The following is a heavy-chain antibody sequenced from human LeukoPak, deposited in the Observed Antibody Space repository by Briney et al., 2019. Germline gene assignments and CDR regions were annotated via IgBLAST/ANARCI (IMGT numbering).Heavy chain of an antibody. D-gene: IGHD2-15*01. CDR2: ITGSSNFI. Sequence: GGSLRLSCATPGFIFSTYSLNWVRQAPGKGLEWVSSITGSSNFIYYADSVKGRFTISRDNAKNSLFLQMNSLRAEDTAMYYCARSEDYCSGGSCYAHWGQGILVTVSS. J-gene: IGHJ4*02. V-gene: IGHV3-21*06. CDR1: GFIFSTYS. CDR3: ARSEDYCSGGSCYAH.